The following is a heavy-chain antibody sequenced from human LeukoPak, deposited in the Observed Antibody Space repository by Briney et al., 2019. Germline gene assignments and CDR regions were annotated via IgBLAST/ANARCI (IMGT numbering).Heavy chain of an antibody. CDR3: ARSPKMATILYYYYYMDV. Sequence: GASVKVSCKASGGTFSSYAISWVRQAPGQGLEWMGGIIPIFGTANYAQRFQGRVTITTDESTSTAYMELSSLRSEDTAVYYCARSPKMATILYYYYYMDVWGKGTTVTVSS. CDR1: GGTFSSYA. CDR2: IIPIFGTA. D-gene: IGHD5-24*01. V-gene: IGHV1-69*05. J-gene: IGHJ6*03.